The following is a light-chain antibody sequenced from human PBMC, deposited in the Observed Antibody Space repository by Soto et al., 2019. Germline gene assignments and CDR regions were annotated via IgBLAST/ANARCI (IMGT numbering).Light chain of an antibody. V-gene: IGKV3-20*01. J-gene: IGKJ5*01. Sequence: EIVLTQSPGTLSLSPGERATLSCRASQSVSSSYLAWYQQKPGQAPRLLIYGASSRPTGIPDRFSGSGSGTDFTLTISRLEPEDFAVYYSQQYGSSSTFGQGTRLENK. CDR1: QSVSSSY. CDR3: QQYGSSST. CDR2: GAS.